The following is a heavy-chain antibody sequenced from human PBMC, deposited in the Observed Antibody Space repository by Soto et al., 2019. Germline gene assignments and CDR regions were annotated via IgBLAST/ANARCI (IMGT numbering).Heavy chain of an antibody. J-gene: IGHJ4*02. Sequence: NVSRKTAGYTYSSYVIGWLRHAPGQGLEWMGWISAFNGTTNYAQKLQGRVTMTTDTSTSTAYMELRSLRSDDTAVYYCARDLSTKSPYDYWGQGTLVTVSS. CDR1: GYTYSSYV. V-gene: IGHV1-18*01. D-gene: IGHD1-26*01. CDR2: ISAFNGTT. CDR3: ARDLSTKSPYDY.